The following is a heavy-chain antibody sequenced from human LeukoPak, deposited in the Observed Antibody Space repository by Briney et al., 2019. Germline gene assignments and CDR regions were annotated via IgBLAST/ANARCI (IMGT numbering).Heavy chain of an antibody. CDR2: INPNSGGT. J-gene: IGHJ6*02. CDR3: ASRIVVVPGYYYYYYGMDV. CDR1: GYTFTGNY. V-gene: IGHV1-2*02. D-gene: IGHD2-2*01. Sequence: GASVKVSCKASGYTFTGNYIHWVRQAPGQGLEWMGWINPNSGGTNYAQKFQGRVTMTRDTSISTAYMELGRLRSDDTAVYYCASRIVVVPGYYYYYYGMDVWGQGTTVTVSS.